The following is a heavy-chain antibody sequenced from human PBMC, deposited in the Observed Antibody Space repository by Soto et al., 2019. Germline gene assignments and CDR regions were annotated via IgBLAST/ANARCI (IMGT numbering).Heavy chain of an antibody. CDR2: INAGNGNT. Sequence: EASVKVSCKASGYTFTSYDINWVRQAPGQRLEWMGWINAGNGNTKYSQKFQGRVTITRDTSASTAYMELSSLRSEDTAVYYCARGRYYYGMDVWGQGTTVTVSS. J-gene: IGHJ6*02. V-gene: IGHV1-3*01. CDR3: ARGRYYYGMDV. CDR1: GYTFTSYD.